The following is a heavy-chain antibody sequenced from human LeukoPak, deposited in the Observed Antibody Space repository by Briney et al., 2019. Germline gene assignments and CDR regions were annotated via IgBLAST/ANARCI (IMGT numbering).Heavy chain of an antibody. CDR2: IKSKTDDGTT. V-gene: IGHV3-15*01. D-gene: IGHD3-16*02. Sequence: GGSLRLSCAASGLTFSNAWMSWVRQAPGKGLEWVGRIKSKTDDGTTDYAAPVKGRFTISRDDSKNTLYLQMNSLKTEDTAVYYCTTGGLYDYVWGSYRPDHFDYWGQGTLVTVSS. CDR3: TTGGLYDYVWGSYRPDHFDY. CDR1: GLTFSNAW. J-gene: IGHJ4*02.